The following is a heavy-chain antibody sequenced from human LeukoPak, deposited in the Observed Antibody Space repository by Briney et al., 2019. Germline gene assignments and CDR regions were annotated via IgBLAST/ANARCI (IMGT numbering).Heavy chain of an antibody. J-gene: IGHJ4*02. CDR1: GFTFSSYW. Sequence: GGSLRLSCAASGFTFSSYWMSWVRQAPGKGLGWVANIKQDGSEKYYVDSVKGRFTISRDSAKNSLYLQMNSLRAEDTAVYYCARELGAGGYIYWGQGTLVTVSS. V-gene: IGHV3-7*01. CDR3: ARELGAGGYIY. CDR2: IKQDGSEK. D-gene: IGHD5-18*01.